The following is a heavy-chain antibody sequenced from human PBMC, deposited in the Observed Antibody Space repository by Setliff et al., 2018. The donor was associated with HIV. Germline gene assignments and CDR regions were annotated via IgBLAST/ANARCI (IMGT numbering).Heavy chain of an antibody. Sequence: SETLSLTCTVSGGSMSSSSYYWGWIRQPPGKGLEWIGSIYYSGSTYYNPSLKSRVTISVDTSKNQFSLKLSSVTAADTAVYYCARGNNGYYYDSSGYYHWGQATLVTVSS. CDR2: IYYSGST. D-gene: IGHD3-22*01. CDR1: GGSMSSSSYY. CDR3: ARGNNGYYYDSSGYYH. V-gene: IGHV4-39*01. J-gene: IGHJ5*02.